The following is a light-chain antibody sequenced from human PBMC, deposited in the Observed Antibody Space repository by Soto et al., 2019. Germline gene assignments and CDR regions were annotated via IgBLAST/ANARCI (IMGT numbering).Light chain of an antibody. J-gene: IGLJ2*01. V-gene: IGLV3-21*04. CDR2: YDT. CDR1: NIGSKS. Sequence: SYELTQPPSVSVAPGKTATITCGGNNIGSKSVHWYQQKPGLAPVLVIYYDTDRPSGIPERFSGSNSGNTATLTISRVEAGDEADYYRQVWDSSSDHPLFGGGTKLTVL. CDR3: QVWDSSSDHPL.